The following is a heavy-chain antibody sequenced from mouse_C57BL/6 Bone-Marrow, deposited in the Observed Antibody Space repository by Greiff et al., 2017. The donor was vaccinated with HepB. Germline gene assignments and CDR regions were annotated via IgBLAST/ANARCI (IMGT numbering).Heavy chain of an antibody. CDR2: ISYSGST. J-gene: IGHJ4*01. CDR1: GYSITSGYD. V-gene: IGHV3-1*01. Sequence: EVQRVESGPGMVKPSQSLSLTCTVTGYSITSGYDWHWIRHFPGNKLEWMGYISYSGSTNYNPSLKSRISITHDTAKNHFFLKLNSVTTEDTATYYCARGRSFYAMDYWGQGPSVTVSS. CDR3: ARGRSFYAMDY.